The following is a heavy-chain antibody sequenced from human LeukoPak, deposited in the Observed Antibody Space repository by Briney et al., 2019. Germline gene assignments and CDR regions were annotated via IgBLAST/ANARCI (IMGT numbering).Heavy chain of an antibody. CDR3: ARHEEYSSGWYVGPLYFDY. CDR1: GGSISSSSYS. CDR2: IYYSGST. Sequence: SETLSLTCTVSGGSISSSSYSWGWIRQPPGKGLEWIGSIYYSGSTYYHSSLKSPVTISVDTSKNPFTLKLSSVTAADTGVYYCARHEEYSSGWYVGPLYFDYWGQGTLVSVSS. J-gene: IGHJ4*02. D-gene: IGHD6-19*01. V-gene: IGHV4-39*01.